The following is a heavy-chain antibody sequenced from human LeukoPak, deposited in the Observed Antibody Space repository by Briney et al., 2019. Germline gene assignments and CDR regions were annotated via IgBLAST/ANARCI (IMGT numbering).Heavy chain of an antibody. D-gene: IGHD1-26*01. CDR3: ARESRIVGATVNWFDP. J-gene: IGHJ5*02. CDR2: IYYSGST. CDR1: GGSISRGDYY. Sequence: SETLSLTCTVSGGSISRGDYYWSWIRQPPGKGLEWIGYIYYSGSTYYNPSLKSRVTISVDTSKNQFSLKLSSVTAADTAVYYCARESRIVGATVNWFDPWGQGTLVTVSS. V-gene: IGHV4-30-4*08.